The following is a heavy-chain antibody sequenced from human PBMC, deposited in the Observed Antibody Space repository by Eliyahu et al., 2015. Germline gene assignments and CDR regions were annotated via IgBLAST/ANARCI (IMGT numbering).Heavy chain of an antibody. D-gene: IGHD2-21*01. Sequence: EGQLVESGGGLVQSGRSLRLSCSAAGFHFDHYAVSWFRQAPGKGLEGVSFIRSQTYGGGGEYAASVKDRFVISRDDSKSIAYLQMDSLKSEDTGVYYCASQRGFTYSEWYFDXWGRGALVTXS. V-gene: IGHV3-49*03. J-gene: IGHJ2*01. CDR2: IRSQTYGGGG. CDR3: ASQRGFTYSEWYFDX. CDR1: GFHFDHYA.